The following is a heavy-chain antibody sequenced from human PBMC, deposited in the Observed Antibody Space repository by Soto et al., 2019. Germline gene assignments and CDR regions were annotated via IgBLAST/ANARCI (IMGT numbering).Heavy chain of an antibody. CDR1: GFTFPSSS. Sequence: SVKVSCKASGFTFPSSSIQWVRQARGRRLEWIGWIVVGSGNTNYAQTFQERVTITRDMSTSTVYMELRSLRFEDTAVYYCAVVPGDFDCWGQGTLVTVSS. D-gene: IGHD1-1*01. V-gene: IGHV1-58*02. CDR2: IVVGSGNT. CDR3: AVVPGDFDC. J-gene: IGHJ4*02.